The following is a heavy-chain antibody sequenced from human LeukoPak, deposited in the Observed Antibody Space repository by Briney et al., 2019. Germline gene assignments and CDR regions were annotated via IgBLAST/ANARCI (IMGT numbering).Heavy chain of an antibody. V-gene: IGHV3-74*03. CDR2: INRDGSTT. Sequence: GGSLRLSCAASESTFSKFWMHWVRQAPGKGLLWVSGINRDGSTTTYADSVKGRFTVSRDNAKNTLYLQMNSLRAEDTAVYYCARGNYYGMDVWGQGTTVTVSS. CDR1: ESTFSKFW. J-gene: IGHJ6*02. CDR3: ARGNYYGMDV. D-gene: IGHD2/OR15-2a*01.